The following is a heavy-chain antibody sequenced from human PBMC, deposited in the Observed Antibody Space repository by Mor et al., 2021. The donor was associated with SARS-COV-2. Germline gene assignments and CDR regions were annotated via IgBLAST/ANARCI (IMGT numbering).Heavy chain of an antibody. D-gene: IGHD2-2*01. V-gene: IGHV3-48*03. Sequence: EWVAYISSRGSSTFYADSVKGRFSVSRDNAESSLHLQMSSLRDDDTAIYYCARGGSCSSSTCYPNSVFDYWGQ. CDR3: ARGGSCSSSTCYPNSVFDY. CDR2: ISSRGSST. J-gene: IGHJ4*02.